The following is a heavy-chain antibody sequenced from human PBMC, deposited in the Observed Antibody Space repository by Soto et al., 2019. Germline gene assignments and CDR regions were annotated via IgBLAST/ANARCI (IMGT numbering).Heavy chain of an antibody. D-gene: IGHD6-19*01. CDR3: AKDGEQWLVYYYFDY. CDR1: GFTFNTYD. CDR2: IDGSSSTI. Sequence: GGSLRLSCAASGFTFNTYDMSWVRQAPGKGLEWVSSIDGSSSTINYADSVRGRFTISRDSARNSLYLQMNSLRDEDTAVYYCAKDGEQWLVYYYFDYWGQGTLVTVSS. V-gene: IGHV3-48*02. J-gene: IGHJ4*02.